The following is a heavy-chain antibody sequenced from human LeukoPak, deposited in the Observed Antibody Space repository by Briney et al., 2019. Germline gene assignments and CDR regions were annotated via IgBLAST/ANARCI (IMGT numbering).Heavy chain of an antibody. D-gene: IGHD4-23*01. Sequence: GESLKISCRGSGCTFTTFWIGWVRQMPGKGLEWMGIIYPGDSDTRYSPAFHGQVTISADKSVSTAYLQWSSLKAADTAMYYCARVMYGGKEGTFDYWGQGTLVTVSS. V-gene: IGHV5-51*01. CDR2: IYPGDSDT. CDR3: ARVMYGGKEGTFDY. CDR1: GCTFTTFW. J-gene: IGHJ4*02.